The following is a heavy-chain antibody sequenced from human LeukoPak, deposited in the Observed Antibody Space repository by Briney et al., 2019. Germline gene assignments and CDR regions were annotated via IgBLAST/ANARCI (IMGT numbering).Heavy chain of an antibody. CDR1: GFTVSSNY. J-gene: IGHJ4*02. V-gene: IGHV3-66*01. D-gene: IGHD5-12*01. CDR3: ARGGKVATIQPFDY. Sequence: GGSLRLSCAAPGFTVSSNYMSWVRQAPGKGLEWVSVIYSGGSTYYADSVKGRFTISRDNSKNTLYLQMNSLRAEDTAVYYCARGGKVATIQPFDYWGQGTLVTVSS. CDR2: IYSGGST.